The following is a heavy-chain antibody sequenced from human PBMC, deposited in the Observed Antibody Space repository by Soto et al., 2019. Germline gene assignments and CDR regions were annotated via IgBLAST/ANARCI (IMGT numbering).Heavy chain of an antibody. Sequence: GASVKVSCKASGDTFRKYDISWVRQAPGKGLEWVSTISGSDGKTFYADSVKGRFSISRDTSKNMLYLQMNNLRGDDTAVYYCVRWSYLDYWGQGTRVTVSS. V-gene: IGHV3-23*01. CDR3: VRWSYLDY. J-gene: IGHJ4*02. CDR2: ISGSDGKT. D-gene: IGHD3-3*01. CDR1: GDTFRKYD.